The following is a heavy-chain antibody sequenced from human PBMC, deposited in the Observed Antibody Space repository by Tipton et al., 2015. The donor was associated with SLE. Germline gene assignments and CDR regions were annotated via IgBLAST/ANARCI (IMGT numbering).Heavy chain of an antibody. V-gene: IGHV4-59*01. CDR3: ARGRSYDFWNFHH. CDR2: ISYSEITNSGNT. Sequence: TLSLTCTVSAGSMNSYYWSWIRQPPGKGLEWIGFISYSEITNSGNTNYNPSLKSRVSISVDTSKNQFSLKLNSVTAADTAVYYCARGRSYDFWNFHHWGQGTLVTVSS. CDR1: AGSMNSYY. J-gene: IGHJ1*01. D-gene: IGHD3-3*01.